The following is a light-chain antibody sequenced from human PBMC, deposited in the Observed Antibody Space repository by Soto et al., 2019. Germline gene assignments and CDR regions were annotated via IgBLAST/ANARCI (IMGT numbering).Light chain of an antibody. CDR2: GAS. CDR1: QSVSSN. J-gene: IGKJ1*01. CDR3: QQYNNWPRT. V-gene: IGKV3-15*01. Sequence: EIVMTQSPATLSVSPGERATISCRASQSVSSNLAWYQQKPGQAPRLLIYGASTRATGIPARFSGSGSGTEFTLTISSLQSEDFGVYYCQQYNNWPRTFGQGTKVEI.